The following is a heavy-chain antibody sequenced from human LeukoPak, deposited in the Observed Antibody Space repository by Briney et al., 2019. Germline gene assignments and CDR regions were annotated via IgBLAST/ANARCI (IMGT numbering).Heavy chain of an antibody. V-gene: IGHV4-4*07. D-gene: IGHD3-22*01. CDR1: GGSISSYY. CDR2: IYTSGST. CDR3: AGGPYYYDSSGSGPVNQH. Sequence: SETLSLTCTVSGGSISSYYWSWIRQPAGKGLEWIGRIYTSGSTNYNPSLKSQVTMSVDTSKNQFSLKLSSVTAADTAVYYCAGGPYYYDSSGSGPVNQHWGQGTLVTVSS. J-gene: IGHJ1*01.